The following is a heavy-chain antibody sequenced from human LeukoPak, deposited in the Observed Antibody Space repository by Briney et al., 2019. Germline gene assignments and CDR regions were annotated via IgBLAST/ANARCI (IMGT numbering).Heavy chain of an antibody. Sequence: GGSLRLSCAASGFTFDDYGMSWVRQAPGTGLEWVSGINWNGGSTGYADSVKGRFTISRDNAKNSLYLQMNSLRAEDTALYYCAREVEIYYGSNWFDPWGQGTLVTVSS. V-gene: IGHV3-20*04. CDR1: GFTFDDYG. CDR2: INWNGGST. J-gene: IGHJ5*02. CDR3: AREVEIYYGSNWFDP. D-gene: IGHD3-10*01.